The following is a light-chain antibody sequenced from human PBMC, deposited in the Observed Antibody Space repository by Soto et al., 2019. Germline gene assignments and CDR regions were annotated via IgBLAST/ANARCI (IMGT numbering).Light chain of an antibody. J-gene: IGKJ4*01. CDR1: QSVRSSY. CDR2: DGS. V-gene: IGKV3D-20*01. CDR3: QQYDNSAPLS. Sequence: EIVLTQSPATLSLSPGDRATLSCGASQSVRSSYVAWYQQKAGLAPRLLIYDGSSRASGISDRFSGSGSGTDFTLTIGRLEPEDFAVYYCQQYDNSAPLSFGGGTKVE.